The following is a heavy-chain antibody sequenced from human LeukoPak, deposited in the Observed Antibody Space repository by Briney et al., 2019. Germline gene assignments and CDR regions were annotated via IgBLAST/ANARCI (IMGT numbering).Heavy chain of an antibody. D-gene: IGHD2-15*01. CDR3: ARRYCSGGTCYPFDY. V-gene: IGHV4-4*02. J-gene: IGHJ4*02. Sequence: SETLSLTCAVSGASISSNNWWNWVRQSPGKGLEWIGEMYHTGTTNYNASLRSRVTVSVDKSKNQFSLKLTSVTAADTAVYYCARRYCSGGTCYPFDYWSQGTQVTVSS. CDR2: MYHTGTT. CDR1: GASISSNNW.